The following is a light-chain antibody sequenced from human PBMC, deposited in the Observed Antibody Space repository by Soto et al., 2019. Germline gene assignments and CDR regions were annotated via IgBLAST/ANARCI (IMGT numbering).Light chain of an antibody. CDR1: QTVSITY. J-gene: IGKJ5*01. V-gene: IGKV3-20*01. Sequence: VLSQSPGTLSLSPGESAILSCRASQTVSITYLTWYQQKPGQAPRLLIFGASKRATGIPDRFSGSGSGRDFTLTISGLEPEDFAVYYCQQYGSSPLISFGQGRRLEI. CDR3: QQYGSSPLIS. CDR2: GAS.